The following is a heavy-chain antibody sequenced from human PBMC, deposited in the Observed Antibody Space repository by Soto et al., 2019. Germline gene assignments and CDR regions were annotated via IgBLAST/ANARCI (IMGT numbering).Heavy chain of an antibody. CDR1: GGTFSSYA. Sequence: QVQLVQSGAEVKKPGSSVKVSCKASGGTFSSYAISWVRQAPGQGLEWMGGIIPIFGTGNYAQKFQGRVTITADNSTSTAYMQLSSLRSEDTAVYYCARARTSSCPVGCWFDPWGQGTLVTVSS. V-gene: IGHV1-69*14. CDR2: IIPIFGTG. D-gene: IGHD2-15*01. CDR3: ARARTSSCPVGCWFDP. J-gene: IGHJ5*02.